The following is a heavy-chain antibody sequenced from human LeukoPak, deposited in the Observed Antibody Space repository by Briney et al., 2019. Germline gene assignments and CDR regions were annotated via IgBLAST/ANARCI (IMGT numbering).Heavy chain of an antibody. CDR1: GFTFSSYA. Sequence: GGSLRLSCAASGFTFSSYAMGWVRQAPGKGLEWVSSISGSGSSTYYADSVKGRFTISRDSSKDTLYLQMYTLRAEDTALYYCAKAAVPGTKYYFDSWGQGTLVTVSS. CDR3: AKAAVPGTKYYFDS. D-gene: IGHD2-8*01. CDR2: ISGSGSST. J-gene: IGHJ4*02. V-gene: IGHV3-23*01.